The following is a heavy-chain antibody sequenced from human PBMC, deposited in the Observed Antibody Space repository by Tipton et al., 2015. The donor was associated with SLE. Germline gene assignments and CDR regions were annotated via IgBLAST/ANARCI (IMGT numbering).Heavy chain of an antibody. V-gene: IGHV4-39*07. J-gene: IGHJ3*02. Sequence: LRLSCTVSGGSISSYSYYWGWIRQPPGKGLEWIGSMYYSGSTYYNPSLKSRVTISVDTSKNHFSLKLSSVTAADTAVYYCARGPKVGARGDAFDIWGQGTMVTVSS. D-gene: IGHD1-26*01. CDR2: MYYSGST. CDR1: GGSISSYSYY. CDR3: ARGPKVGARGDAFDI.